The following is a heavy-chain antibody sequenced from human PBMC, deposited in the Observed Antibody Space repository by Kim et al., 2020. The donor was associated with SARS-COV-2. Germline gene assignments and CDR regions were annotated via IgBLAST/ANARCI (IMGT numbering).Heavy chain of an antibody. J-gene: IGHJ6*02. CDR3: ARGSGSYGMDV. Sequence: NYNPSLKSRVTISVDTSKNQFSLKLSSVTAADTAVYYCARGSGSYGMDVWGQGTTVTVSS. V-gene: IGHV4-34*01. D-gene: IGHD1-1*01.